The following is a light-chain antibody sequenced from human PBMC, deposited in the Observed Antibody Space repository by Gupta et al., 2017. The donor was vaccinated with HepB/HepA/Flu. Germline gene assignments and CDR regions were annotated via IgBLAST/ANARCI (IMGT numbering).Light chain of an antibody. Sequence: QSVLTQPPSVSAAPGQRVTISCSGRTSNIGVNFVSWYQQLPGAAPKLLIYDNTKRYSGIPDRFSGSKSGTSATLGITGLQTGDEANYLCGTWDNSLNIWVFGGGTQLTV. CDR3: GTWDNSLNIWV. V-gene: IGLV1-51*01. CDR1: TSNIGVNF. CDR2: DNT. J-gene: IGLJ3*02.